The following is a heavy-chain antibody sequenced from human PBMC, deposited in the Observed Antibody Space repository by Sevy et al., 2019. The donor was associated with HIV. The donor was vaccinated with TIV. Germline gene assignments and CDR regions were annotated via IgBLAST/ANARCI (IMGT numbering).Heavy chain of an antibody. CDR1: GFTFGSFW. J-gene: IGHJ4*02. CDR3: VRGTAEWAGIDF. V-gene: IGHV3-74*01. CDR2: INNGGTYM. Sequence: GGYLRLSCAASGFTFGSFWMHWVRQGPEKGLVWVSRINNGGTYMDYADSVKGRFTISRDDAKSTLYLQMSNLGAEDTGLYYCVRGTAEWAGIDFWGQGALVTVSS. D-gene: IGHD1-26*01.